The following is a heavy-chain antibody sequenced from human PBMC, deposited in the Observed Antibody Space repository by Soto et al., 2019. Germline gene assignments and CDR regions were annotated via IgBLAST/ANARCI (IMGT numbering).Heavy chain of an antibody. V-gene: IGHV3-30*03. CDR3: VSSYGSIHFDY. D-gene: IGHD5-18*01. CDR1: GFTFSSYG. Sequence: QVQLVESGGGVVQPGRSLRLSCAASGFTFSSYGMHWVRQAPGKGLEWVAVISYDGSNKYYADSVKGRFTISRDNSKNTLYLQRNSLRAEDPAVYYCVSSYGSIHFDYWGQGTLVTVSS. J-gene: IGHJ4*02. CDR2: ISYDGSNK.